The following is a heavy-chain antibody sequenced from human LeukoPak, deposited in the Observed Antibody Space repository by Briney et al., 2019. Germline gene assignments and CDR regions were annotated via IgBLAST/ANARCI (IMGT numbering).Heavy chain of an antibody. CDR3: AREGSSGYYPY. CDR2: ISYDGSDK. J-gene: IGHJ4*02. D-gene: IGHD3-22*01. V-gene: IGHV3-30-3*01. CDR1: GFTFSTYP. Sequence: GRSLRLSCAASGFTFSTYPMHWVRQAPGKGLEWVAVISYDGSDKHYADPVKGRFTISRGNSKNTLYLQMNSLRAEDTAVYYCAREGSSGYYPYWGQGILVTVSS.